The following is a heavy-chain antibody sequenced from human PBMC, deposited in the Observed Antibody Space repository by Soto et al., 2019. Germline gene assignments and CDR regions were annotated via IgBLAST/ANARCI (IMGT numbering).Heavy chain of an antibody. CDR2: IYLDDDK. V-gene: IGHV2-5*02. CDR3: AHSSSGYDLGGSFDF. D-gene: IGHD5-12*01. Sequence: QITLKESGPTLVKPTQTLTLTCTFSGFSLSTSGVGVGWIRQPPGKALEWLALIYLDDDKRYSPSLKSRLTITKDTSKNQVVLTMTNMDPVDTATYYCAHSSSGYDLGGSFDFWGQGTLVTVSS. CDR1: GFSLSTSGVG. J-gene: IGHJ4*02.